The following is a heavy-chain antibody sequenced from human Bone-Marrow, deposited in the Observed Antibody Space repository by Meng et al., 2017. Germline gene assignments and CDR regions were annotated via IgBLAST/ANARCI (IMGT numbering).Heavy chain of an antibody. Sequence: GESLKISCAASGFTFSSYGMHWVRQAPGKGLEWVSIISEGGDATQYADSVKGRFTISRDISKNTLYLHMDSLRAEDTAVYYCAKFISVFGSGWPASEYWGQGALVTVSS. CDR2: ISEGGDAT. J-gene: IGHJ4*02. CDR3: AKFISVFGSGWPASEY. D-gene: IGHD6-25*01. CDR1: GFTFSSYG. V-gene: IGHV3-23*01.